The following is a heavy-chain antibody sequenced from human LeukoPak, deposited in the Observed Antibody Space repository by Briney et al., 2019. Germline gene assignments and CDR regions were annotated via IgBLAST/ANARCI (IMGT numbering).Heavy chain of an antibody. CDR2: ISGDGGSI. Sequence: GGSLRLSCAASGFTFDDYAMHWVRQAPGKGLEWVSLISGDGGSIYYADSVKGRFTISRDNSKNSLYLKMNSLRTEDTALYYCPKDNRVEYIAGLDAFDIWGQGTMVTGSS. J-gene: IGHJ3*02. D-gene: IGHD6-13*01. V-gene: IGHV3-43*02. CDR1: GFTFDDYA. CDR3: PKDNRVEYIAGLDAFDI.